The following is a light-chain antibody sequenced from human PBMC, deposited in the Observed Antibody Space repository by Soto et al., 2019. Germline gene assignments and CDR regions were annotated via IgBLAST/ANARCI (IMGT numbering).Light chain of an antibody. CDR2: RNN. J-gene: IGLJ3*02. V-gene: IGLV1-47*01. Sequence: QLVLTQPPSASGTPGQRVTISCSGSSSNIGSNYVYWYPQLPGTAPKLLIYRNNQRPSGVPDRFSGSKSGTSASLAISGLRSEDEADYYCAAWDDSLSGPVFGGGTKLTVL. CDR1: SSNIGSNY. CDR3: AAWDDSLSGPV.